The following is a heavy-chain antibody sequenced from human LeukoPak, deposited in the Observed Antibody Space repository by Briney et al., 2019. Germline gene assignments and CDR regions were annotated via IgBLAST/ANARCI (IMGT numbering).Heavy chain of an antibody. CDR1: GDSLSRYY. CDR2: IDWDDDK. D-gene: IGHD2-2*01. V-gene: IGHV2-70*18. J-gene: IGHJ4*02. CDR3: ARMSGPAAGFDY. Sequence: TLSLTCTVSGDSLSRYYWSWIRQPPGKALEWLALIDWDDDKYYSTSLKTRLTISKDTSKNQVVLTMTNMDPVDTATYYCARMSGPAAGFDYWGQGTLVTVSS.